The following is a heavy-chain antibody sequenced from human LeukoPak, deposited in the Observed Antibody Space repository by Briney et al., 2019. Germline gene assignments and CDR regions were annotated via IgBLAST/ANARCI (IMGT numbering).Heavy chain of an antibody. D-gene: IGHD4-17*01. Sequence: ASVKVSCKASGYTFTSYDINWVRQATGQGLEWMGWMNPNSGNTGYAQKFQGRVTMTRNTSISTAYMELSSLRSDDTAVYYCARYFGDYDAFDIWGQGTMVTVSS. J-gene: IGHJ3*02. CDR3: ARYFGDYDAFDI. V-gene: IGHV1-8*01. CDR2: MNPNSGNT. CDR1: GYTFTSYD.